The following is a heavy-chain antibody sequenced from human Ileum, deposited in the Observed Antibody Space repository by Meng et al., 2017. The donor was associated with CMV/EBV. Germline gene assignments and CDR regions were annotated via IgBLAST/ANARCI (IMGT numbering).Heavy chain of an antibody. D-gene: IGHD2-2*01. CDR2: IYRDSRHK. J-gene: IGHJ5*02. V-gene: IGHV3-30*02. Sequence: QVHLVEAGGGVVQPWGSLRLSCTASDFIFSSYDMHWVRQAPGRGPQWVAFIYRDSRHKEYLDSVRGRFTISRDNSKNTMYLQMNSLRVEDTALYFCTKHPFSTSVTWGQGTLVTASS. CDR1: DFIFSSYD. CDR3: TKHPFSTSVT.